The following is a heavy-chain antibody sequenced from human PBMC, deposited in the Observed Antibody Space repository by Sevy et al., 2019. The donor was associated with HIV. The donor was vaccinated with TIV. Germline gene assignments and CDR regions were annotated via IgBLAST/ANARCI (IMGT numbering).Heavy chain of an antibody. CDR1: GFTFSTYA. CDR2: ISGSGISI. J-gene: IGHJ5*01. Sequence: GGSLRLSCAASGFTFSTYAMSWVRQAPGKGLEWVSGISGSGISIYYAGSVKGRFTISRDNSKNTLILQMNSLRAEDTAIYDCAKELPGYQYDSSGKLDSWGQGRLVTVSS. D-gene: IGHD6-19*01. CDR3: AKELPGYQYDSSGKLDS. V-gene: IGHV3-23*01.